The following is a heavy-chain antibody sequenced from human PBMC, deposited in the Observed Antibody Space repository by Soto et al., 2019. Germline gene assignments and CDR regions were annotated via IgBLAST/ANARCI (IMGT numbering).Heavy chain of an antibody. CDR3: ARDSPYCGGDCYYGY. CDR1: GGTFSSYA. CDR2: IIPIFGTA. J-gene: IGHJ4*02. D-gene: IGHD2-21*02. V-gene: IGHV1-69*13. Sequence: VASVKVSCKASGGTFSSYAISWVRQAPGQGLEWMGGIIPIFGTANYAQKFQGRVTITADESTSTAYMELSSLRSEDTAVYYCARDSPYCGGDCYYGYWGQGTLVTVSS.